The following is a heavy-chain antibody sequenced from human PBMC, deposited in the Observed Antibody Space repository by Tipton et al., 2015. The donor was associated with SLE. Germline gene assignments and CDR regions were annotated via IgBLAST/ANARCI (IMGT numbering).Heavy chain of an antibody. Sequence: LRLSCTVSGGSISSYYWSWIRQPPGKGLEWIGSIYYSGSTNYNPTLKSRVTISVGTSKNQFSLKLRSVTAADTAVYYCAREGQWLDYWGQGTLVTVSS. CDR3: AREGQWLDY. CDR1: GGSISSYY. D-gene: IGHD6-19*01. J-gene: IGHJ4*02. CDR2: IYYSGST. V-gene: IGHV4-59*01.